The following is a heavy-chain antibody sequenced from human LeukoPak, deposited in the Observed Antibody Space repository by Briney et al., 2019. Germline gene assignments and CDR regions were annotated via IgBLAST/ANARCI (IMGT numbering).Heavy chain of an antibody. CDR2: INHDGREE. J-gene: IGHJ4*02. D-gene: IGHD4-23*01. V-gene: IGHV3-7*01. Sequence: GGSLRLSCAASGFTFSTYWMSWVRQAPGKGLEWVAVINHDGREEYYVDSVKGRVTISRDNARNLLFLQMNSLRAEDTAVYYCARDRGNSFGWGQGTLVTVSS. CDR1: GFTFSTYW. CDR3: ARDRGNSFG.